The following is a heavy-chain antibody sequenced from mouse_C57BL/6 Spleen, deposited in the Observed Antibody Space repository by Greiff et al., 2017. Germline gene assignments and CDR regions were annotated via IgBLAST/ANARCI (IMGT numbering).Heavy chain of an antibody. D-gene: IGHD2-4*01. V-gene: IGHV1-64*01. Sequence: QVQLQQPGAELVKPGASVKLSCKASGYTFTSYWMHWVKQRPGQGLEWIGMIHPNSGSTNYNEKFKSKATLTVDKSSSTAYMQLSSLTSEDSAVYYCARSPTMITRAMDYWGQGTSVTVSS. CDR2: IHPNSGST. J-gene: IGHJ4*01. CDR1: GYTFTSYW. CDR3: ARSPTMITRAMDY.